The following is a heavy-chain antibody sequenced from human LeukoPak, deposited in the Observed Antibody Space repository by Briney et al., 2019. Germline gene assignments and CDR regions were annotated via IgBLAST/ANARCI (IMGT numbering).Heavy chain of an antibody. Sequence: GGSLRLSCAASGFTFSSYAMSWVRQAPGKGLEWVSAISGSGGSTYYADSVKGRFTISRDNSKNTLYLQMNSLRAEDTAVYYCAKDQGYYDSSSYFTAGNFDYWGQGTLVTVSS. CDR1: GFTFSSYA. D-gene: IGHD3-22*01. CDR3: AKDQGYYDSSSYFTAGNFDY. V-gene: IGHV3-23*01. CDR2: ISGSGGST. J-gene: IGHJ4*02.